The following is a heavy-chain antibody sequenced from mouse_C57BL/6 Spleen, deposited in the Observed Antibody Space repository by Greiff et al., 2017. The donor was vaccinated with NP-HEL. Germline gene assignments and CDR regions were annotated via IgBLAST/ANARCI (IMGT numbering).Heavy chain of an antibody. D-gene: IGHD4-1*01. CDR1: GYTFTSYW. CDR3: ASKPLTGTTY. V-gene: IGHV1-50*01. Sequence: QVQLQQSGAELVKPGASVKLSCKASGYTFTSYWMQWVKQRPGQGLEWIGEIDPSDSYTNYNQKFKGKATLTVDTSSSTAYMQLSSLTSEDSAVYYCASKPLTGTTYWGQGTLVTVSA. CDR2: IDPSDSYT. J-gene: IGHJ3*01.